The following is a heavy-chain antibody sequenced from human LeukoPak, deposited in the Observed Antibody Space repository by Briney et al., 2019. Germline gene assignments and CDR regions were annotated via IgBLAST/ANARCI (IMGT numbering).Heavy chain of an antibody. CDR2: IIPILGIA. V-gene: IGHV1-69*04. CDR3: ASDNYDSSGYYGFDDY. J-gene: IGHJ4*02. D-gene: IGHD3-22*01. CDR1: GGTFSSYA. Sequence: GASVKVSCKASGGTFSSYAISWVRQAPGQGLEWMGRIIPILGIANYVQKFQGRVTITADKSTSTAYMELSSLRSEDTAVYYCASDNYDSSGYYGFDDYWGQGTLATVSS.